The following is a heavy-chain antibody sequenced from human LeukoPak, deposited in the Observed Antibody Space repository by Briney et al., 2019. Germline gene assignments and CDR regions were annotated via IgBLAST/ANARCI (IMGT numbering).Heavy chain of an antibody. V-gene: IGHV4-39*01. CDR3: ATQGVYYYYGMDV. Sequence: SETLSLTCTVSGGSISSSSYYWGWIRQPPGTGLEWIGSIYYSGSTYYNPSLKSRVTISVDTSKNQFSLKLSSVTAADTAVYYCATQGVYYYYGMDVWGQGTTVTVSS. CDR1: GGSISSSSYY. D-gene: IGHD2-8*01. J-gene: IGHJ6*02. CDR2: IYYSGST.